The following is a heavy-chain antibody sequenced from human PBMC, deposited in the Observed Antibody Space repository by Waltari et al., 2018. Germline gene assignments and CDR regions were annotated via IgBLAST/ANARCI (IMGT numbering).Heavy chain of an antibody. D-gene: IGHD3-22*01. CDR1: GFTFSSYG. CDR3: AKGMGSYYDSSGRLYYFDY. V-gene: IGHV3-30*02. Sequence: QVQLVESGGGVVQPGGSLRLSCAASGFTFSSYGMPCVRQAPGKGLEWVAFIRYDVSKKYYADSVKGRLTISRDNSKHRLYLQMNSRRAEDTAVYYCAKGMGSYYDSSGRLYYFDYWGQGTLVTVSS. CDR2: IRYDVSKK. J-gene: IGHJ4*02.